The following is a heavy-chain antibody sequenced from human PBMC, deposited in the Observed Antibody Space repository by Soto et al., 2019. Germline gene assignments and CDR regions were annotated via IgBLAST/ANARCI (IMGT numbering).Heavy chain of an antibody. CDR1: GYDYVTYA. CDR2: ISTLNGNT. J-gene: IGHJ6*02. V-gene: IGHV1-18*01. Sequence: QAQLVQSGAEVKKPGASVNVSCKASGYDYVTYAITWVRQRPGQGLEWMGWISTLNGNTNYAQNFQGRVTMTTDTSTRIVHMELRSLRSDDTAVYHWARRVQVWLPDYYGMDVWGQGTTVTVSS. D-gene: IGHD5-18*01. CDR3: ARRVQVWLPDYYGMDV.